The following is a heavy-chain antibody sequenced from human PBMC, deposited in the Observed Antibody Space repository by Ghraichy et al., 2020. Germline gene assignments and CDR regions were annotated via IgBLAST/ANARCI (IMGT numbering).Heavy chain of an antibody. V-gene: IGHV1-18*01. CDR1: GYTFTSYG. CDR3: ARDWWDIVVVPAAILLGVVLDY. Sequence: ASVKVSCKASGYTFTSYGISWVRQAPGQGLEWMGWISAYNGNTNYAQKLQGRVTMTTDTSTSTAYMELRSLRSDDPAVYYCARDWWDIVVVPAAILLGVVLDYWGQGTLVTVSS. D-gene: IGHD2-2*01. CDR2: ISAYNGNT. J-gene: IGHJ4*02.